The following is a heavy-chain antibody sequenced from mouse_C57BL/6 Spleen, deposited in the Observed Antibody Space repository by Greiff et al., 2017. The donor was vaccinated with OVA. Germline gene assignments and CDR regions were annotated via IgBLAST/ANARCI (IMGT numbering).Heavy chain of an antibody. Sequence: VQLQESGPGLVQPSQCLSITCTVSGFSLTSYGVHWVRQSPGKGLEWLGVIWSDGSTNYNAAFITRLSISKDNSKSQVFFKMNSLQTDDTAIYYCARKPSTQDYFDYWGKGTTLTVSS. CDR1: GFSLTSYG. V-gene: IGHV2-2*01. CDR2: IWSDGST. J-gene: IGHJ2*01. D-gene: IGHD3-1*01. CDR3: ARKPSTQDYFDY.